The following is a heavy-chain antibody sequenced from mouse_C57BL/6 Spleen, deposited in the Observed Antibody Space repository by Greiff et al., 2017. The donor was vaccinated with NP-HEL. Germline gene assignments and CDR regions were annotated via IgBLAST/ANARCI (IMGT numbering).Heavy chain of an antibody. Sequence: VQLQQPGAELVRPGSSVKLSCKASGYTFTSYWMDWVKQRPGQGLEWIGNIYPSDSETHYNQKFKDKATLTVDKSSSTAYMQLSSLTSEDSAVYYCARKTTALDYWGQGTTLTVSS. CDR1: GYTFTSYW. D-gene: IGHD1-2*01. CDR2: IYPSDSET. V-gene: IGHV1-61*01. CDR3: ARKTTALDY. J-gene: IGHJ2*01.